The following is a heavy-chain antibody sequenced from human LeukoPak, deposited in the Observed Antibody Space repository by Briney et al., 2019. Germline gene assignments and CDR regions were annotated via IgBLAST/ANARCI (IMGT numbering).Heavy chain of an antibody. CDR3: ARELGGGVIVIDY. V-gene: IGHV3-33*01. CDR2: IWYDGSNK. CDR1: GFTFSSYG. J-gene: IGHJ4*02. D-gene: IGHD3-16*02. Sequence: GGSLRLSCAASGFTFSSYGMHWVRQAPGKGLEWVAVIWYDGSNKYYADSVKGRFTISRDNSKNTLYLQMNSLRAEDTAVYYCARELGGGVIVIDYWGQGTLVTVSS.